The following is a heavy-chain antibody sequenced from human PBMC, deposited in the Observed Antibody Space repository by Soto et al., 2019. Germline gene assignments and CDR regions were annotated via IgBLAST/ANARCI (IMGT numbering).Heavy chain of an antibody. Sequence: EVQLLESGGGLVQPGGSLRLSCAASGLTFSSYAMSWVRQAPGKGLEWVSAISGSGAVTYYADSVKGRFTISRNNSKNTLYLQMNSLRAEDTAVYYCAQDKGCTSTTCHWNAFDIWGQGTMVTVSS. CDR1: GLTFSSYA. CDR3: AQDKGCTSTTCHWNAFDI. D-gene: IGHD2-2*01. J-gene: IGHJ3*02. CDR2: ISGSGAVT. V-gene: IGHV3-23*01.